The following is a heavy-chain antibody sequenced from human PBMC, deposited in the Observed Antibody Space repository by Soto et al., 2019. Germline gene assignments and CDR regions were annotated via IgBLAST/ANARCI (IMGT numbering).Heavy chain of an antibody. D-gene: IGHD6-13*01. CDR1: GYTFINYY. CDR3: ARDLAAGDY. CDR2: YNPTSGST. J-gene: IGHJ4*02. Sequence: QVQLVQSGAEVKKPGASVKLSCKASGYTFINYYIHWVRQAPGQGLEWMGIYNPTSGSTNYAQKFQGRVTLTMDTSTRTVYMELSSLRFDDTAVYYCARDLAAGDYWGQGTLVTVSS. V-gene: IGHV1-46*01.